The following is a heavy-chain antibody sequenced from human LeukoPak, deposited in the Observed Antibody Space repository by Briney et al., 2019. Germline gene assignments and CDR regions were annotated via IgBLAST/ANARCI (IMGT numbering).Heavy chain of an antibody. CDR3: AREEPGYYYYGMDV. CDR1: GGSFSGYY. CDR2: INHSGST. V-gene: IGHV4-34*01. J-gene: IGHJ6*02. D-gene: IGHD1-26*01. Sequence: PSETLSLTCAVYGGSFSGYYWSWIRQPPGKGLEWIGEINHSGSTNYNPSLKSRVTISVDTSKNQFSLKLSSVTAADTAVYYCAREEPGYYYYGMDVWGQGTTVTVSS.